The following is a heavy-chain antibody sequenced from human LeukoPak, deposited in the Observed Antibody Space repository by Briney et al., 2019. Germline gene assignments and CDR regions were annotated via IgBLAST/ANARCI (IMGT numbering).Heavy chain of an antibody. V-gene: IGHV3-30*02. J-gene: IGHJ4*02. CDR2: IRYDGSNK. CDR1: GFTFSSYG. CDR3: VRAIAAADAY. D-gene: IGHD6-13*01. Sequence: GGSLRLSCAASGFTFSSYGMHWVRQAPGKGLEWVAFIRYDGSNKYYADSVKGRFTISRDNSKNTLYLQMSSLRAEDTALYYCVRAIAAADAYWGQGILVAVSS.